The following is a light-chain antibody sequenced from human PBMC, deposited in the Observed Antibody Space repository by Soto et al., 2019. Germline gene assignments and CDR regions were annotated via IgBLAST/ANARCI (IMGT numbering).Light chain of an antibody. CDR2: DAS. CDR3: QEYNSGWR. Sequence: DIQMTHSPSTLSASIRDRVTIACRASQSVNTWLAWYQKKPGKAPKLLIYDASNLQSGVPSRFSGSGSGTEFTLSISSLQPDDFATYYCQEYNSGWRFGQGTKVDI. J-gene: IGKJ1*01. CDR1: QSVNTW. V-gene: IGKV1-5*01.